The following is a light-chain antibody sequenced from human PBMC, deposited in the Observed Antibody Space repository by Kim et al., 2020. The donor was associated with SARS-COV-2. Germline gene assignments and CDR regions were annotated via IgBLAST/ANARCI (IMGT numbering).Light chain of an antibody. V-gene: IGKV1-5*01. CDR2: DAS. J-gene: IGKJ2*01. CDR1: QSISSR. CDR3: QQYNNFSYT. Sequence: GDRVTITCRASQSISSRLAWYQQKPGKAPKLLIYDASDLESGVPSRFSGSGSGTEFTLTISSLQPEDFATYYCQQYNNFSYTFGQGTKL.